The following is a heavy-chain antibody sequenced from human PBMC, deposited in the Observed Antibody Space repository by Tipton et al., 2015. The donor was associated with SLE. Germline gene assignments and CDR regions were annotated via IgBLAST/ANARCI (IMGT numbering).Heavy chain of an antibody. J-gene: IGHJ6*02. Sequence: SLRLSCAASGFTFGDYAMHWVRQAPGKGLEWVSGISWNSGDIGYADSVKGRFTISRDNSKNTLYLQMNSLRAEDTAVYYCAKDYSGSLNYYYYGLDVWGQGTTVTVSS. V-gene: IGHV3-9*01. D-gene: IGHD3-10*01. CDR3: AKDYSGSLNYYYYGLDV. CDR1: GFTFGDYA. CDR2: ISWNSGDI.